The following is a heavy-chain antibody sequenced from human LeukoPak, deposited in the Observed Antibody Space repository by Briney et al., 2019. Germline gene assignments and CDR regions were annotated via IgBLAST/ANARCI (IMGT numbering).Heavy chain of an antibody. CDR1: GGSISSDTYS. V-gene: IGHV4-61*02. J-gene: IGHJ5*02. CDR3: ARAGGLGTYYPNWFDP. D-gene: IGHD3-10*01. CDR2: IYTSGST. Sequence: SETLSLTCTVSGGSISSDTYSWSWVRQPAGKGVEWIGRIYTSGSTNYNPSLKSRVTISVDTSKNQFSLKLNSVTAADTAFYYCARAGGLGTYYPNWFDPWGQGTLVTVSS.